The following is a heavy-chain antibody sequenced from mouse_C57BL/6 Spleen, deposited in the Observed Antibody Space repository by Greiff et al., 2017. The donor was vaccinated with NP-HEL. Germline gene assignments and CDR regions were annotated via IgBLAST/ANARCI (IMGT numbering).Heavy chain of an antibody. Sequence: VQLQQPGAELVKPGASVKMSCKASGYTFTSYWITWVKQRPGQGLEWIGDIYPGSGSTNYNEKFKSKATLTVDTSSSTAYMQLSSLTSEDSAVYYCARSNYYGSSSRAMDYWGQGTSVTVSS. CDR2: IYPGSGST. V-gene: IGHV1-55*01. CDR1: GYTFTSYW. J-gene: IGHJ4*01. D-gene: IGHD1-1*01. CDR3: ARSNYYGSSSRAMDY.